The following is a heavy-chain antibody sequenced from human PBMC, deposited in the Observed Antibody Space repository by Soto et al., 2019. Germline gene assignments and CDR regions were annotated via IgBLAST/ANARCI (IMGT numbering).Heavy chain of an antibody. J-gene: IGHJ5*02. CDR3: AKPYKTGTYYRALFDH. CDR2: IGGSGDTA. CDR1: EFIFGNYA. Sequence: GGSLRLSCGASEFIFGNYAMTWWRQAPGKGLEWISVIGGSGDTADYADSVKGRFTISRDNSNNTLYLQMSSLRAEDTAVYYCAKPYKTGTYYRALFDHWGQGTLVTVSS. D-gene: IGHD3-10*01. V-gene: IGHV3-23*01.